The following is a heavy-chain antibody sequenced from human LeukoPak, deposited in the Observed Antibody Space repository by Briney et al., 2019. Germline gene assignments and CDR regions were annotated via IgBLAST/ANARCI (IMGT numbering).Heavy chain of an antibody. D-gene: IGHD1-26*01. CDR3: VTYSGVHHKTFDD. J-gene: IGHJ4*02. CDR2: IKQDESEK. Sequence: GGSLRLSCAASGFTLSRYWMSWVRQAPGEGPEWVANIKQDESEKDYADSVRGRFTISRDNAKNSLYLQMNSLRAEDTALYYCVTYSGVHHKTFDDWGQGTLVTVSS. V-gene: IGHV3-7*03. CDR1: GFTLSRYW.